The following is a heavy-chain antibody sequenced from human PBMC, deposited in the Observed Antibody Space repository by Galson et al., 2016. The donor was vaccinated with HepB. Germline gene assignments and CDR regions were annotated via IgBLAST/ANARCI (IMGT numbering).Heavy chain of an antibody. J-gene: IGHJ4*02. Sequence: LSCAASGFTFTSYAMTWVRQAPGKGLEWVSSIGGGGVITYYADSVKGRFTISRDNSKNTLYLQMNSLRVEDTAVYYCAKRVRDCTRDSCYPLFDSCGQGTLVTVSS. CDR2: IGGGGVIT. CDR1: GFTFTSYA. CDR3: AKRVRDCTRDSCYPLFDS. D-gene: IGHD2-15*01. V-gene: IGHV3-23*01.